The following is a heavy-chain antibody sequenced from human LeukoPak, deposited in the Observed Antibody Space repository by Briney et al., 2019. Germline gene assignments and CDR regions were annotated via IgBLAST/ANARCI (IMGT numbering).Heavy chain of an antibody. J-gene: IGHJ5*02. D-gene: IGHD4-23*01. CDR3: ARGETVDRNLAWFDP. Sequence: SETLSLTCAVYGGSFSSYYWSRIPQPPGKGLEWIGEINHSGSTNYNPSLKSRVTISVDTSKNQFSLKLSSVTAADTAVYYCARGETVDRNLAWFDPWGQGTLVTVSS. CDR1: GGSFSSYY. V-gene: IGHV4-34*01. CDR2: INHSGST.